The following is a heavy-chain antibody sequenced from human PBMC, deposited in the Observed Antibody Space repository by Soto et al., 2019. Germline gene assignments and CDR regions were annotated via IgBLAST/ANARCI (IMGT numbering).Heavy chain of an antibody. CDR3: ARDGVGPFEY. CDR2: TSYSGNT. J-gene: IGHJ4*02. CDR1: GGSVSTYY. V-gene: IGHV4-59*02. D-gene: IGHD3-3*01. Sequence: QVQLLESGPGLLKPSETLSLTCTISGGSVSTYYWSWIRQPPGKALEWIGLTSYSGNTNYNPSLQRRVAKAVEASKNQFPLMLSYVTAADKAVYYRARDGVGPFEYWGQGTLVTVSS.